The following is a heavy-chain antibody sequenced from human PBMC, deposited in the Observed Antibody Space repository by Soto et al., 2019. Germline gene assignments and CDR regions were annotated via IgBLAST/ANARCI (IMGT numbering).Heavy chain of an antibody. V-gene: IGHV4-4*07. CDR1: LDSISNSY. J-gene: IGHJ5*02. CDR2: IYSSGNT. Sequence: QVQLLESGPGLVKPSETLSLTCSVSLDSISNSYWTWIRQPAGKGLEWIGHIYSSGNTNYNPSLMRRVSMSLDTSKYQFALSLKSVTAADTAIYYCAKGRGFYSDNYFDPWGQGTQVTVSS. CDR3: AKGRGFYSDNYFDP. D-gene: IGHD3-22*01.